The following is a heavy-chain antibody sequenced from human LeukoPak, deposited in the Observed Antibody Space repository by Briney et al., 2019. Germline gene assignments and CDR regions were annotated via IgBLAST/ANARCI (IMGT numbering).Heavy chain of an antibody. CDR3: ARGRHLHDAFGI. Sequence: SETLSLTCAVYGGSFSGYYWSWIRQPPGKGLEWIGEINHSGSTNYNPSLKSRVTISVDTSKNQFSLKLSSVTAADTAVYYCARGRHLHDAFGIWGQGTMVTVSS. J-gene: IGHJ3*02. D-gene: IGHD6-25*01. V-gene: IGHV4-34*01. CDR1: GGSFSGYY. CDR2: INHSGST.